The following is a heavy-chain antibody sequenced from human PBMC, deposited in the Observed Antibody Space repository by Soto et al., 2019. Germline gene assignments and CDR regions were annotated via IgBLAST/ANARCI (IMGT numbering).Heavy chain of an antibody. V-gene: IGHV4-4*07. CDR1: GGSIGSYH. D-gene: IGHD6-19*01. CDR3: ARSGARDSWLADF. Sequence: PSETLSLTCTVSGGSIGSYHWSWIRQPAGKGLEWIGRLYAGGSTDYNPFLRSRVTMSVDTSKNQFSLKLTSVTAADTALYYCARSGARDSWLADFWSHGTLVT. J-gene: IGHJ4*01. CDR2: LYAGGST.